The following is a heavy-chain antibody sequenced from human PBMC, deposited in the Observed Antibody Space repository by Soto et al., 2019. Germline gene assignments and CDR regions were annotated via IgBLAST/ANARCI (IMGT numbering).Heavy chain of an antibody. D-gene: IGHD3-22*01. J-gene: IGHJ4*02. V-gene: IGHV5-51*01. CDR2: IYPGDSDT. Sequence: GESPKISCXGSEYSFSTYWIAWVRQMPGKGLEWMGVIYPGDSDTRYSPSFQGQVTISADKSISTAYLQWSSLKASDTAMYYCASGDSSGYYYPVDYWGQGTLVTVSS. CDR3: ASGDSSGYYYPVDY. CDR1: EYSFSTYW.